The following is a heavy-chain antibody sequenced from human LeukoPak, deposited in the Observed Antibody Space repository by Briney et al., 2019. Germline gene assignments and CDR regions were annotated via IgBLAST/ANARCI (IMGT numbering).Heavy chain of an antibody. V-gene: IGHV3-23*01. CDR1: GFSFSSYA. CDR3: AKGWPIAGDIKDWFDS. Sequence: PGASLRLSCGASGFSFSSYAMSWVRQAPGKGPEWVSASATGDSTYYADSVKGRPTISRDNSKSTLDLQVNSLRAEDTAVYYCAKGWPIAGDIKDWFDSWGQGTLVTVSS. J-gene: IGHJ5*01. CDR2: SATGDST. D-gene: IGHD6-13*01.